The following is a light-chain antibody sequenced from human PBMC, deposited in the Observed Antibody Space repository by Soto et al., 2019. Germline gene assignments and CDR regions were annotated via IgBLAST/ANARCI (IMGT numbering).Light chain of an antibody. J-gene: IGKJ2*01. V-gene: IGKV3-20*01. CDR2: GAS. CDR3: LLYFSPDRYT. Sequence: EIVLTQTPGTLSWSPGERATLSCGASQSVTSSHLAWYQQKPGQAPRLLIYGASTRSTGIPDRFSGSGSDTDFSLTIRRLDPEDFAMYYCLLYFSPDRYTFGPGTKVQIK. CDR1: QSVTSSH.